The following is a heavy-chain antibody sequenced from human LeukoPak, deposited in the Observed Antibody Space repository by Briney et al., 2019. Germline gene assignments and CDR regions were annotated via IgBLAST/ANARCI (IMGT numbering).Heavy chain of an antibody. CDR1: GGSISSSNW. D-gene: IGHD1-26*01. J-gene: IGHJ4*02. CDR2: IYHSGST. CDR3: ASVLAVGPTTRFDY. V-gene: IGHV4-4*02. Sequence: NSSETLSLTCAVSGGSISSSNWWSWVRQPPGKGLEWIGEIYHSGSTNYNPSLKTRVTISVDKSKNQFSLNLSSVTAADTAVYYCASVLAVGPTTRFDYWGQGTLVTVSS.